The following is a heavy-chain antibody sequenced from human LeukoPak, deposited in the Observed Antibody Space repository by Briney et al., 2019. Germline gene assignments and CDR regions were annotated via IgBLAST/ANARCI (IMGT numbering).Heavy chain of an antibody. J-gene: IGHJ4*02. CDR3: AKEGEVVPAGYYFDY. D-gene: IGHD2-2*01. Sequence: AGGSLRLSCAASGFTFSNAWMSWVRQAPGKGLEWVGRIKSKTDGGTTDYAAPVKGRFTISRDDSKNTLYLQMNSLRAEDTAVYYCAKEGEVVPAGYYFDYWGQGTLVTVSS. CDR2: IKSKTDGGTT. CDR1: GFTFSNAW. V-gene: IGHV3-15*01.